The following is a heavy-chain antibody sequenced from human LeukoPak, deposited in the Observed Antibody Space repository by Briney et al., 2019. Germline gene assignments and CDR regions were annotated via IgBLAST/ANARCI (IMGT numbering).Heavy chain of an antibody. CDR2: ISSNGGST. Sequence: PGGSLRLSCSASGFTFSSYAMHRVRQAPGKGLEYVSVISSNGGSTYYADSVKGRFTISRDNSKNTLYLQMSSLRAEDTAVYYCVKTLISVAGTGAFDIWGQGTMVTVSS. V-gene: IGHV3-64D*09. D-gene: IGHD6-19*01. J-gene: IGHJ3*02. CDR1: GFTFSSYA. CDR3: VKTLISVAGTGAFDI.